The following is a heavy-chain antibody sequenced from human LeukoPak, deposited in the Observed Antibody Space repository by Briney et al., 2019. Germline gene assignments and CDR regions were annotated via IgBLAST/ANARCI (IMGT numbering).Heavy chain of an antibody. D-gene: IGHD2-15*01. CDR1: GLSLSTSGVG. CDR3: AHRRRLHNFDY. Sequence: SGPTLVKPTQTLTLTCTFSGLSLSTSGVGVGWIRQPPGKALEWLALIYWNDDKRYSPSLKSRLTITKDTSKNQVVLTMTNMDPVDTATYYCAHRRRLHNFDYWGQGTLVTVSS. V-gene: IGHV2-5*01. J-gene: IGHJ4*02. CDR2: IYWNDDK.